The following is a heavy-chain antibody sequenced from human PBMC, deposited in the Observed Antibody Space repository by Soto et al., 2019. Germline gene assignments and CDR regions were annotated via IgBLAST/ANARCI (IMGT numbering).Heavy chain of an antibody. V-gene: IGHV3-9*01. D-gene: IGHD5-12*01. CDR2: ISWNSGSI. CDR1: GFTFDDYA. Sequence: GGSLRLSCAASGFTFDDYAMHWVRQAPGKGLEWVSGISWNSGSIGYADSVKGRFTISRDNAKNSLYLQMNSLRAEDTALYYCAKDIGSGYEPLFDYWGQGTLVTVSS. J-gene: IGHJ4*02. CDR3: AKDIGSGYEPLFDY.